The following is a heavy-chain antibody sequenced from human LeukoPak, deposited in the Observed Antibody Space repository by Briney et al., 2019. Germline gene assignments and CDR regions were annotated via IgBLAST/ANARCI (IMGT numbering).Heavy chain of an antibody. V-gene: IGHV2-5*01. CDR2: IYWNDDK. CDR1: GFSLSSSGVG. Sequence: ESGPTLVKPTQTLTLTCTFSGFSLSSSGVGVGWIRQPPGKALEWLAIIYWNDDKRYSPSLKSRLTIAKDTSKNQVILSMTNMDPVDTATYYCAHSYYYDSWGQGTPVTVSS. J-gene: IGHJ4*02. CDR3: AHSYYYDS.